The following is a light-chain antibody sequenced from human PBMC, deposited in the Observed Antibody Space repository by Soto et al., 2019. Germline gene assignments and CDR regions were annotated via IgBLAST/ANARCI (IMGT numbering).Light chain of an antibody. CDR3: QTWGTGIHYV. Sequence: QPVLTQSPSASASLGASVKLTCTPSSGHSSYAIAWHQQQPEKGPRYLMKLNSDGSHSKGDGIPDRFSGSSSGAERYLTISSLQSEDEADYYCQTWGTGIHYVFGTGTKLTVL. J-gene: IGLJ1*01. CDR2: LNSDGSH. V-gene: IGLV4-69*01. CDR1: SGHSSYA.